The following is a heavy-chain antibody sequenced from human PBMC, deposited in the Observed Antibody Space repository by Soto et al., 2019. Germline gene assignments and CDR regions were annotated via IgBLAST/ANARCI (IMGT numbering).Heavy chain of an antibody. Sequence: AASVNLYCTASGDTFSSYAISWVRQTPGQGLEWMGVIIPIFGTANYAQKFQGRVTITADESTSTAYMELSSLRSEDAAVYYCARSGYCSSTSCYTDYYYGMDVWGQGTTVTVFS. CDR3: ARSGYCSSTSCYTDYYYGMDV. CDR1: GDTFSSYA. D-gene: IGHD2-2*02. CDR2: IIPIFGTA. V-gene: IGHV1-69*13. J-gene: IGHJ6*02.